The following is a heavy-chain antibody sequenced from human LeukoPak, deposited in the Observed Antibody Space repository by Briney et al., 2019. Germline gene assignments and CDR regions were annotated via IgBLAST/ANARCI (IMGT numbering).Heavy chain of an antibody. V-gene: IGHV1-2*02. CDR1: GYTFIGDN. Sequence: ASVNVSCKAAGYTFIGDNIHWVRQAPGQRLEWMGWINPHTDVTDYVQKFQRRVTRTRETSISTDYMELNRLRSDVTSLYNCAREHDISLFGVGYDYWGQGTQVTVSS. CDR2: INPHTDVT. D-gene: IGHD3-3*01. CDR3: AREHDISLFGVGYDY. J-gene: IGHJ4*02.